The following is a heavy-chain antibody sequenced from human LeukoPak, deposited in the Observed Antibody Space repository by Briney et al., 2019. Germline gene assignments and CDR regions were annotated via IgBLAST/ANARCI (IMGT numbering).Heavy chain of an antibody. Sequence: GRSLRLSCAASGFTFSTYVMHWVRRAPGKGLEWLAVIWNDGSKKFYAASVKGRFSISRDNSKNTLYLQMNGLRAEDTAVYYCARDSLGGDYWGQGTLVTVSS. CDR3: ARDSLGGDY. D-gene: IGHD3-16*01. CDR2: IWNDGSKK. V-gene: IGHV3-33*01. J-gene: IGHJ4*02. CDR1: GFTFSTYV.